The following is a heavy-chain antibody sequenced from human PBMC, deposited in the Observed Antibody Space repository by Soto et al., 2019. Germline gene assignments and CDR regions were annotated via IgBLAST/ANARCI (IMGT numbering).Heavy chain of an antibody. J-gene: IGHJ6*02. CDR3: ARPLLPAFVSYGMDV. D-gene: IGHD2-21*01. CDR1: GFTFSSYG. CDR2: IWYDGSNK. V-gene: IGHV3-33*08. Sequence: QVQLVESGGGVVQPGRSLRLSCAASGFTFSSYGMHWVRQAPGKGLEWVAVIWYDGSNKYYADSVKGRFTISRDNSKNTLYLQMNSLRAEDTAVYYCARPLLPAFVSYGMDVWGQGTTVTVSS.